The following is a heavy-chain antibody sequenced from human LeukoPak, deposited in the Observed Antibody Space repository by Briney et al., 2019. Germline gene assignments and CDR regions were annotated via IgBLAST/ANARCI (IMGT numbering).Heavy chain of an antibody. CDR1: GFTVSSNY. CDR3: AKRGPNWGSNFFDY. Sequence: GSLRLSCAASGFTVSSNYMSWVRQAPGKGLEWIGNFYHGGSTYYNPSLKSRVIISLDMSKNHFSLKLSSVTAADTAVYFCAKRGPNWGSNFFDYWGQGTLVTVSS. D-gene: IGHD7-27*01. V-gene: IGHV4-38-2*01. CDR2: FYHGGST. J-gene: IGHJ4*02.